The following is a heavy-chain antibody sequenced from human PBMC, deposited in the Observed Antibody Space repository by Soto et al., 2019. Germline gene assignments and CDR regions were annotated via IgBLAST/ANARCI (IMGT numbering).Heavy chain of an antibody. CDR2: INAGNGNT. Sequence: VQLVQSGAEVKKPGASGKVSCKASGYTFTSYAMHWVRQAPGQRLEWMGWINAGNGNTKYSQKFQGRVTITRDTSASTAYMELSSLRSEDTAVYYCARDMGFGLSDYWGQGTLVTVSS. CDR1: GYTFTSYA. J-gene: IGHJ4*02. D-gene: IGHD3-10*01. CDR3: ARDMGFGLSDY. V-gene: IGHV1-3*01.